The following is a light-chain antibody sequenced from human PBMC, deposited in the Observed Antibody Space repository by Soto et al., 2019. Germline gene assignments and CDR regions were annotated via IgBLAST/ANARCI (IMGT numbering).Light chain of an antibody. Sequence: EIVMTQSPATLSVSPGERATLSCRASQSVSSNLAWYQQKPGQAPRLLIYGASTRATGIPARFSGSGSGTEFTLTISSLQSEDFAVYYCQQYNNLNGIRRYTFGQGTKLEIK. J-gene: IGKJ2*01. CDR1: QSVSSN. CDR3: QQYNNLNGIRRYT. CDR2: GAS. V-gene: IGKV3-15*01.